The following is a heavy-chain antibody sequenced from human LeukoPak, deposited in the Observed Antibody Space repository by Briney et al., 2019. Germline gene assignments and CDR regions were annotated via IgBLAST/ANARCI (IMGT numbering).Heavy chain of an antibody. CDR1: GGSISSSSYY. CDR2: IYYSGST. CDR3: ARGTGEIDY. J-gene: IGHJ4*02. V-gene: IGHV4-39*07. Sequence: SETLSLTCTVSGGSISSSSYYWGWIRQPPGKGPEWIGSIYYSGSTYYNPSLKSRVTISVDTSKNQFSLKLSSVTAAGTAVYYCARGTGEIDYWGQGTLVTVSS. D-gene: IGHD7-27*01.